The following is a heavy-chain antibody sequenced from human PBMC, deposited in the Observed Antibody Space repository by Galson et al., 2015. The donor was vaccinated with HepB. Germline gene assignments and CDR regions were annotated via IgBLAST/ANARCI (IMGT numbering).Heavy chain of an antibody. J-gene: IGHJ5*02. V-gene: IGHV3-48*01. D-gene: IGHD2-2*01. CDR1: GFTFSSHS. CDR3: ARGMPGINWFDP. CDR2: ISRTSSPI. Sequence: SLRLSCAGSGFTFSSHSMNWVRQAPGKGLEWVANISRTSSPIYYADSVKGRFTISRDNAENSLYLQMNSLRAEDTAVYYCARGMPGINWFDPCGPGTLVTVSS.